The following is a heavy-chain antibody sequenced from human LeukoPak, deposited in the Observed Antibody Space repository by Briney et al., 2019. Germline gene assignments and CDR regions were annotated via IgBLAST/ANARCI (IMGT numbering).Heavy chain of an antibody. Sequence: PSETLSLTCTVSGGSISNSSSYWGWIRQPPGRGLEWIGSIYYSGSTYNNPSLKSRVIISVDTSKNQFSLKLTSVTAADTAVYYCARHPKSASLKKRGPPNQLFYMTTVTTFDYWGQRTLVIVSS. CDR3: ARHPKSASLKKRGPPNQLFYMTTVTTFDY. CDR2: IYYSGST. CDR1: GGSISNSSSY. J-gene: IGHJ4*02. V-gene: IGHV4-39*01. D-gene: IGHD4-17*01.